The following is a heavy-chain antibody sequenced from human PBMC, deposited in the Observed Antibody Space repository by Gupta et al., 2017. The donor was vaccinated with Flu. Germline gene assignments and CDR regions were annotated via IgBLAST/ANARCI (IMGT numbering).Heavy chain of an antibody. D-gene: IGHD4-11*01. CDR3: ARWNAVNNNWLDP. V-gene: IGHV5-51*03. CDR2: INPGDSDA. J-gene: IGHJ5*02. Sequence: EVQLVQSGAEAKKPGESLKISCKGSGYRFSTYWIGWVRQMPGKGLEWMGVINPGDSDARYSPSFQGQVTISVDNSIDSAYLQWSSLKASDSGIYYCARWNAVNNNWLDPWGQGSLVTVSS. CDR1: GYRFSTYW.